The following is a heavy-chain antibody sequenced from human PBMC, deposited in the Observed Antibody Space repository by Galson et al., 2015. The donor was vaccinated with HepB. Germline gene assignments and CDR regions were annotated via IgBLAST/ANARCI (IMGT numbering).Heavy chain of an antibody. CDR3: ARGGYDFWSGYYSPIGHYYYYGMDV. J-gene: IGHJ6*02. Sequence: LRLSCAASGFTFSSYSMNWVRQAPGKGLEWVSSISSSSSYIYYADSVKGRFTISRDNAKNSLYLQMNSLRAEDTAVYYCARGGYDFWSGYYSPIGHYYYYGMDVWGQGTTVTVSS. D-gene: IGHD3-3*01. V-gene: IGHV3-21*01. CDR2: ISSSSSYI. CDR1: GFTFSSYS.